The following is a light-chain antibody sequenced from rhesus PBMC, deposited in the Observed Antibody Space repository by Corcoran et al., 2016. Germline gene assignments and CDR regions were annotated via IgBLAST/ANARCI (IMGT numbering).Light chain of an antibody. CDR1: QSVSSS. CDR3: QQYSNWPQT. CDR2: GAS. J-gene: IGKJ1*01. V-gene: IGKV3-42*03. Sequence: EVVLTQSPATLSLSPGETATLSCRASQSVSSSLAWYPQKPGQVPRLLIYGASSRAPGIPDRCSGGGSGTDFTFTISSLEPEDFAVYYCQQYSNWPQTFGQGTKVEIK.